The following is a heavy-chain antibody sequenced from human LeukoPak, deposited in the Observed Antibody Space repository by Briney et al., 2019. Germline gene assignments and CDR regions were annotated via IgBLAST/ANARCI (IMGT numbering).Heavy chain of an antibody. J-gene: IGHJ4*02. D-gene: IGHD6-6*01. CDR1: LFTFSIYA. Sequence: PGRCLRLSCAVSLFTFSIYAMIGVPGARPKGREWVSAITGSGESTYCTDSAKGRFTISSDNSKNTPYLQINSLRAEETAVYSCAKGPHIAARLDYFDYWGQGTLVTVSS. V-gene: IGHV3-23*01. CDR2: ITGSGEST. CDR3: AKGPHIAARLDYFDY.